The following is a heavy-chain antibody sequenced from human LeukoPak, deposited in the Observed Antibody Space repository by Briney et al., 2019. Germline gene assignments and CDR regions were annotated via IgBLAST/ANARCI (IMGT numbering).Heavy chain of an antibody. D-gene: IGHD4-17*01. CDR2: ISGSGGNT. Sequence: PGGSLRLSCAASGFTFSTYAMTWVRQAPGKGLEWVSSISGSGGNTYYADSVKGRFTISRDNSKNTLYLQMNSLRAEDTAVYYCARFKTTVTTTHYFDYWGQGTLVTVSS. V-gene: IGHV3-23*01. CDR1: GFTFSTYA. J-gene: IGHJ4*02. CDR3: ARFKTTVTTTHYFDY.